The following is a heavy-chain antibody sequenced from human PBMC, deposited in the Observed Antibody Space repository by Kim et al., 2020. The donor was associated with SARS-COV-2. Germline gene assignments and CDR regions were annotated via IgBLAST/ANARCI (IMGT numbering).Heavy chain of an antibody. Sequence: ASVKVSCKASGYTFTSYGISWVRQAPGQGLEWMGWISAYNGNTNYAQKLQGRVTMTTDTSTSTAYMELRSLRSDDTAVYYCAREEQYYDILTGYYLVWGQGTLVTVSS. J-gene: IGHJ4*02. V-gene: IGHV1-18*01. D-gene: IGHD3-9*01. CDR1: GYTFTSYG. CDR2: ISAYNGNT. CDR3: AREEQYYDILTGYYLV.